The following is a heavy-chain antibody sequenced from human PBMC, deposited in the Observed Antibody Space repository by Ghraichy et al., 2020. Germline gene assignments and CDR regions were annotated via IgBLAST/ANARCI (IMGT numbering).Heavy chain of an antibody. V-gene: IGHV4-59*01. CDR3: ARVVIGATIRYGVDV. D-gene: IGHD2/OR15-2a*01. J-gene: IGHJ6*02. CDR2: ISYSGGT. CDR1: DDSIISDS. Sequence: SETLSLTCTISDDSIISDSWAWIRQSPGKGLEYIGNISYSGGTNYNPSLKSRVTISLDTSNKQFSLQLNSVTAADTAVYYCARVVIGATIRYGVDVWGQGTTVTVSS.